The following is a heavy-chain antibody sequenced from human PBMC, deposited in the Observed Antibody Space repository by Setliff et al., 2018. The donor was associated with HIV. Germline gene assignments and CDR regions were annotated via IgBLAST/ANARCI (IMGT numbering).Heavy chain of an antibody. CDR3: TRDTGYILSGYRPHWYFDL. D-gene: IGHD3-9*01. CDR2: VSQSGST. Sequence: SETLSLTCSVSGVPINRTDHYWGWIRQSPGKRLEWIGSVSQSGSTNYNPSLKSRVTISSDTSKNLFSLKLTTVTAADAAVYYCTRDTGYILSGYRPHWYFDLWGRGTQVTVSS. J-gene: IGHJ2*01. CDR1: GVPINRTDHY. V-gene: IGHV4-38-2*02.